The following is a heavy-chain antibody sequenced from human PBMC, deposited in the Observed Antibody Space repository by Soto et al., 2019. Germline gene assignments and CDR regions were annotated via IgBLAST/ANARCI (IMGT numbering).Heavy chain of an antibody. V-gene: IGHV3-48*03. CDR3: AREGGGYGDFDY. D-gene: IGHD5-12*01. CDR2: ISSSGSTI. J-gene: IGHJ4*02. Sequence: EVQLVESGGGLVQPGGSLRLSCAASGFTFSSYEMNWVRQAPGKGLEWVSYISSSGSTIYYADSVKGRFTISRDNAKNSLYVQMNSLRAEDTAVYYCAREGGGYGDFDYWGQGTLVTVSS. CDR1: GFTFSSYE.